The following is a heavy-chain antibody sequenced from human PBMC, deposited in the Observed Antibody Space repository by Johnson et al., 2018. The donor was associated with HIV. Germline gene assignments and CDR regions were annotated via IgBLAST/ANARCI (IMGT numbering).Heavy chain of an antibody. CDR3: AKHNGNSLYWYAFDI. D-gene: IGHD5/OR15-5a*01. J-gene: IGHJ3*02. CDR2: IWADGSNT. CDR1: GFTFSTYG. V-gene: IGHV3-33*06. Sequence: QVQLVESGGGVVQPGGSLRLSCAASGFTFSTYGMHWVRQAPGKGLEWVAIIWADGSNTYCADSVKGRFTITRDNSKNTLYLQMDSLGAEDTAVYYCAKHNGNSLYWYAFDIWGQGTMVTVSS.